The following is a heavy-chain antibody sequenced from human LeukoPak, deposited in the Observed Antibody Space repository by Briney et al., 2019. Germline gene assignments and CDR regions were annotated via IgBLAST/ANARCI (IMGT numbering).Heavy chain of an antibody. V-gene: IGHV4-39*02. J-gene: IGHJ5*02. CDR1: GGSVSSSRYY. CDR2: IYYTGST. CDR3: ARDREYTDYLHNWFDP. D-gene: IGHD4-11*01. Sequence: PSETLSLTCPVSGGSVSSSRYYWGWIRQPPGKGLEWIGSIYYTGSTYYKPSLKSRVTISVDASKNQISLKLSSVTAADTAVYYCARDREYTDYLHNWFDPWGQGTLVTVSS.